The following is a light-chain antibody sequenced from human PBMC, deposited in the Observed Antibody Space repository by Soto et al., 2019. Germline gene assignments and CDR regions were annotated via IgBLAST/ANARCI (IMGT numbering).Light chain of an antibody. CDR3: QQYNTYPWT. J-gene: IGKJ1*01. CDR2: KAS. CDR1: QGISSW. Sequence: DIQMTQSPSSVSASVGDRVTITCRASQGISSWLAWYQQKPGKAPNLLIYKASSLESGVPSRFSGSGSGTEFTLTISSLQPDDFVTYYCQQYNTYPWTFGQGTKVDIK. V-gene: IGKV1-5*03.